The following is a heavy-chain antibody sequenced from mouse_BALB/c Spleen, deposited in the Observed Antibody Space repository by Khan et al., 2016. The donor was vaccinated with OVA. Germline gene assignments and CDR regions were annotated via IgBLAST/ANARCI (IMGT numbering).Heavy chain of an antibody. CDR2: IRYSGST. Sequence: EVQLVESGPGLVKPSQSLSLTCTVTGYSITSGYGWNWIRQFPGNKLEWMGYIRYSGSTNYNPSLKSRISITRDTSKNQFFLQLNSVTTEDTATYYCARTARIKYWGQGITHTVSS. CDR3: ARTARIKY. D-gene: IGHD1-2*01. V-gene: IGHV3-1*02. J-gene: IGHJ2*01. CDR1: GYSITSGYG.